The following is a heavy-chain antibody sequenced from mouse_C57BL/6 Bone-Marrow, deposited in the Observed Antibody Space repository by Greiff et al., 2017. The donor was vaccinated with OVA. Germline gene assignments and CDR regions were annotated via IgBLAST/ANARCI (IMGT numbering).Heavy chain of an antibody. CDR1: GYTFTSYW. Sequence: QVQLQQPGAELVMPGASVKLSCKASGYTFTSYWMHWVKQRPGQGLEWIGEIDPSDSYTNYHQKFKGKSTLTVDKSSSTAYMQLSSLTSEDSAVYYCARDDVGFAYWGQGTLVTVSA. CDR3: ARDDVGFAY. CDR2: IDPSDSYT. J-gene: IGHJ3*01. V-gene: IGHV1-69*01. D-gene: IGHD2-12*01.